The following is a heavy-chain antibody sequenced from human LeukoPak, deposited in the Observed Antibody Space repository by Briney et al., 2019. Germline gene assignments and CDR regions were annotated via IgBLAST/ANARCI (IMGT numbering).Heavy chain of an antibody. Sequence: GGSLRLSCAASGFTLSTYTMNWVRQAPGKGLEWVSSISSSSSYIYYADSVKGRFTISRDDAKNSLSLQMNSLRADDTAVYYCARKPITGTTLGPFDMWGQGTMVTVSS. J-gene: IGHJ3*02. CDR1: GFTLSTYT. CDR2: ISSSSSYI. V-gene: IGHV3-21*01. D-gene: IGHD1-7*01. CDR3: ARKPITGTTLGPFDM.